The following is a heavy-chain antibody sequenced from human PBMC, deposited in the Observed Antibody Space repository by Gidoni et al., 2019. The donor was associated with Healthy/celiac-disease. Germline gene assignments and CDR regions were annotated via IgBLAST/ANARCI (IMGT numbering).Heavy chain of an antibody. D-gene: IGHD3-9*01. CDR2: ISSSSSYI. Sequence: EVQLVESGGGLVKPGGSLRLSCAPSGFTFSSYSMNWVRQAPGKGLEWFSSISSSSSYIYYADSVKGRFTISRDNAKNSLYLQMNSLRAEDTAVYYCARDLRRILTGYHTNYYYYGMDVWGQGTTVTVSS. J-gene: IGHJ6*02. CDR3: ARDLRRILTGYHTNYYYYGMDV. CDR1: GFTFSSYS. V-gene: IGHV3-21*01.